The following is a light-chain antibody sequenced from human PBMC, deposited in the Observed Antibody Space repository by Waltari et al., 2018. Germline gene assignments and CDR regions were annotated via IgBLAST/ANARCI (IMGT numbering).Light chain of an antibody. J-gene: IGLJ3*02. CDR1: NIGSKS. CDR2: DDK. Sequence: SYVVTQPPSMSAAPGQTARITCGGRNIGSKSVHWYQQRPSQAPVLVVYDDKDRPSGIPERFSGSNSGNTATLTISRVEAGDEADYDCQVWDINSDHIWVFGGGTKLTVL. CDR3: QVWDINSDHIWV. V-gene: IGLV3-21*02.